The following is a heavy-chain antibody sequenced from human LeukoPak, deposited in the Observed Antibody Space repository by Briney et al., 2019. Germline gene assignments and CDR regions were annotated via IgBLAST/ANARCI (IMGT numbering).Heavy chain of an antibody. CDR3: ARGRSSSWYPGDY. J-gene: IGHJ4*02. CDR1: GGSISGYS. V-gene: IGHV4-59*01. D-gene: IGHD6-13*01. CDR2: FHNSRTT. Sequence: SETLSLTCTVSGGSISGYSWTWIRQPPGQGLEWIGYFHNSRTTSYNPSLTGRVIISVDTAMDQISLKLSSVTAADTAVYYCARGRSSSWYPGDYWGQGTLVTVSS.